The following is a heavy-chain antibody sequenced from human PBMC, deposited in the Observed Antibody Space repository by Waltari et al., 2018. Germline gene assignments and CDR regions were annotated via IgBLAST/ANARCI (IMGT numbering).Heavy chain of an antibody. J-gene: IGHJ5*02. CDR3: AKDLGCSGGSCPFDT. CDR2: ISRSGDTP. CDR1: GFSFRMYA. V-gene: IGHV3-23*01. D-gene: IGHD2-15*01. Sequence: EVQLLESGGDLVQPGGCLGLSCAASGFSFRMYAMSWVRQSPGKGLEWVSGISRSGDTPYYADSVKGRFTISRDNSKKTVHLQLNSLRPEDTALYYCAKDLGCSGGSCPFDTWGQGTLVTVSS.